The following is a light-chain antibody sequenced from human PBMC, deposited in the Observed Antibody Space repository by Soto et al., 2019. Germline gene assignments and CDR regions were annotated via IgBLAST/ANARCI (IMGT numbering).Light chain of an antibody. CDR2: ATN. CDR3: TAWDDSLNLVA. V-gene: IGLV1-44*01. J-gene: IGLJ2*01. CDR1: SSNIENNS. Sequence: QSALTQPPSASGTPGQRVTISCSGASSNIENNSVNWYQHLPGTAPKLLIYATNQRPSGVPSRFSGSKSGTSASLAISGLQSEDEADYYCTAWDDSLNLVAFGGGTKLTVL.